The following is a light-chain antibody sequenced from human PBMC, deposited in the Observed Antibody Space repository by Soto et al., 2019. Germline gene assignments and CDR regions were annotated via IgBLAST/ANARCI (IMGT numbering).Light chain of an antibody. CDR3: QQYGSSPTWT. J-gene: IGKJ1*01. CDR1: QSVTSNY. CDR2: AAS. V-gene: IGKV3-20*01. Sequence: EVVLTQSPGTVSLSPGERATLSCRASQSVTSNYLAWYQQKPGQAPRLLIYAASSRATDIPDRFSGSGSGTDFSLTISRLEPEDFAVYYCQQYGSSPTWTFGQGTKVEIK.